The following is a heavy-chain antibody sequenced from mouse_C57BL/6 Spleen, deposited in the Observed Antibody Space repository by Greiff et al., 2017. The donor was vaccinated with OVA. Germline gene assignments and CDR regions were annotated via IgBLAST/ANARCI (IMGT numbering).Heavy chain of an antibody. CDR1: GYTFTDYY. J-gene: IGHJ1*03. Sequence: EVKLQQSGPELVKPGASVKISCKASGYTFTDYYMNWVKQSHGKSLEWIGDINPNNGGTSYNQKFKGKATLTVDKSSSTAYMELRSLTSEDSAVYYCARGYDYDDVWGTGTTVTVSS. CDR3: ARGYDYDDV. D-gene: IGHD2-4*01. V-gene: IGHV1-26*01. CDR2: INPNNGGT.